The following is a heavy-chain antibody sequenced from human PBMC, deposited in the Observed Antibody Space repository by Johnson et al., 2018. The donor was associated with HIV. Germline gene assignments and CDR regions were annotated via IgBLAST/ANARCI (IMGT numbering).Heavy chain of an antibody. D-gene: IGHD4-17*01. CDR2: ISYDGSNK. CDR1: GFTFSSYA. CDR3: ARGDYGDYGRDAFDI. Sequence: QVQLVESGGGGVQPGRSGRLSCAASGFTFSSYAMHWVRQAPGKGLEWVAVISYDGSNKYYADSVKGRFTISRDNSKNTLYLQMNSLKAEGSAVYYCARGDYGDYGRDAFDIWGQGTMVTVSS. J-gene: IGHJ3*02. V-gene: IGHV3-30-3*01.